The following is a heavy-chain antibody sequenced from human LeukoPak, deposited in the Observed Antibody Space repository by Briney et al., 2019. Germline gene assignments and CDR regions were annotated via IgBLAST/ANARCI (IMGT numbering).Heavy chain of an antibody. J-gene: IGHJ4*02. CDR3: TREDSYYAAGY. Sequence: GGSLRLSCAASGFTFSDYYMSWVRQAPGKGLEWVSYISGDGTTRYYADSVRGRFTVSRDNTKNSLFLQMNSLRAEDTAIYYCTREDSYYAAGYWGQGTLVTVSS. CDR1: GFTFSDYY. D-gene: IGHD3-10*01. CDR2: ISGDGTTR. V-gene: IGHV3-11*04.